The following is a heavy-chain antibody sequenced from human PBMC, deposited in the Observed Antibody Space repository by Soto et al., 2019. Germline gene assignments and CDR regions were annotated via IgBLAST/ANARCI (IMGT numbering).Heavy chain of an antibody. D-gene: IGHD3-22*01. Sequence: ASVKVSCKASGYTFTSYGISWVRQAPGQGLEWVGWISAHNGDTRYAQNLQGRITMTTDTFTNTAYMELTSLTSDDTAVYYCARDWSRYYDSSGLMWFYWGQGTLVTAPQ. CDR2: ISAHNGDT. CDR3: ARDWSRYYDSSGLMWFY. V-gene: IGHV1-18*01. CDR1: GYTFTSYG. J-gene: IGHJ4*02.